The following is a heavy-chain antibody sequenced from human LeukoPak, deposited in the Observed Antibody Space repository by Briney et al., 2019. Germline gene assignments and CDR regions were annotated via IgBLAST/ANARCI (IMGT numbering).Heavy chain of an antibody. V-gene: IGHV1-2*02. CDR2: INPNSGGT. CDR1: GYTFTGYY. D-gene: IGHD6-19*01. J-gene: IGHJ4*02. Sequence: GASVKVSCKASGYTFTGYYMHWVRQAPGQGLEWRGWINPNSGGTNYAQKFQGRVTMTRDTSISTAYMELSRLRSDDTAVYYCARGVQAVAGTVDYWGQGTLVTVSS. CDR3: ARGVQAVAGTVDY.